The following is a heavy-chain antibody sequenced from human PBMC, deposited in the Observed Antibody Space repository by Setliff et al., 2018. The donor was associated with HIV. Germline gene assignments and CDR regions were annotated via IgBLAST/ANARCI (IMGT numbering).Heavy chain of an antibody. CDR3: ARDRYYGSGSYYPMSFDP. CDR1: GSSISSNYY. D-gene: IGHD3-10*01. Sequence: SETLSLTCTVSGSSISSNYYWAWIRQAPGKGLEWIGCIDASANTYYIPSLKSRATISIDTSKNQLSLKLRSVTAADTAVYYCARDRYYGSGSYYPMSFDPWGQGTLVTVSS. J-gene: IGHJ5*02. CDR2: IDASANT. V-gene: IGHV4-38-2*02.